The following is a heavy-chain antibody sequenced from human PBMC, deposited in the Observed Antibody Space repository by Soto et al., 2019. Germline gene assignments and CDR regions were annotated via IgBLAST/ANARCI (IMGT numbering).Heavy chain of an antibody. CDR3: ARCRRGKWNYSWFDP. CDR2: INHSGST. D-gene: IGHD1-7*01. J-gene: IGHJ5*02. Sequence: SWTLSLTCAVYGGSFSGYYWSWIRQPPGKGLEWIGEINHSGSTNYNPSLKSRVTISVDTSKNQFSLKLSSVTAADTAVYYCARCRRGKWNYSWFDPWGQGTQATVS. V-gene: IGHV4-34*01. CDR1: GGSFSGYY.